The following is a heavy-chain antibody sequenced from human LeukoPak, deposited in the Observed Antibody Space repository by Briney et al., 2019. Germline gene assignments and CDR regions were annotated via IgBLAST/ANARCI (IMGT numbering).Heavy chain of an antibody. CDR1: GDSVSNNGAA. J-gene: IGHJ3*01. CDR2: TYFGSKWYN. V-gene: IGHV6-1*01. Sequence: SQTLSLTCAISGDSVSNNGAAWNWIRQPPSRGLEWLGRTYFGSKWYNDYAVSVKSRITINPDTSKNQFSLQLNSVTPEDTAVYYCARQRSRALDLWGQGTMVTVSS. CDR3: ARQRSRALDL. D-gene: IGHD1-1*01.